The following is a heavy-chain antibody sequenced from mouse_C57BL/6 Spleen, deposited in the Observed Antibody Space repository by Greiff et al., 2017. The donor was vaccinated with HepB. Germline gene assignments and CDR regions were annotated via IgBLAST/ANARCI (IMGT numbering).Heavy chain of an antibody. V-gene: IGHV1-26*01. CDR1: GYTFTDYY. J-gene: IGHJ3*01. CDR2: INPNNGGT. Sequence: EVQLQQSGPELVKPGASVKISCKASGYTFTDYYMNWVKQSHGKSLEWIGDINPNNGGTSYNQKFKGKATLTVDKSSSTAYMELRSLTSEDSAVYYCAREGASYGSSPWFAYWGQGTLVTVSA. D-gene: IGHD1-1*01. CDR3: AREGASYGSSPWFAY.